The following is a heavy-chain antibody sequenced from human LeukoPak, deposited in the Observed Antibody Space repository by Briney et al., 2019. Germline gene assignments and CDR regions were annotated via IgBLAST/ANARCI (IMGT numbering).Heavy chain of an antibody. CDR1: GFTFSDYY. Sequence: GGSLRLSCAASGFTFSDYYMSWLRQAPGKGLEWVSYISSSSSYTNYADSVKGRFTISRDNAKNSLYLQMNSLRAEDTAVYYCARVYSSSDYFDYWGQGTLVTVSS. D-gene: IGHD6-6*01. J-gene: IGHJ4*02. CDR2: ISSSSSYT. CDR3: ARVYSSSDYFDY. V-gene: IGHV3-11*06.